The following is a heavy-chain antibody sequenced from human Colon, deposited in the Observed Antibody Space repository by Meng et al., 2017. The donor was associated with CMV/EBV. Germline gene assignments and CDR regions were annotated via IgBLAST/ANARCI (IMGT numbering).Heavy chain of an antibody. CDR3: ANYTSDWFDP. V-gene: IGHV4-61*03. CDR1: GGSVSLGSHY. CDR2: IFSGGIT. D-gene: IGHD3-10*01. J-gene: IGHJ5*02. Sequence: SETLSLTCTVSGGSVSLGSHYWSWIRQPPGKGLEWIGYIFSGGITKYNPSLKSRVSISLDTSRNHFSLNLRSVTAADTAVYYCANYTSDWFDPWGQGTLVTVSS.